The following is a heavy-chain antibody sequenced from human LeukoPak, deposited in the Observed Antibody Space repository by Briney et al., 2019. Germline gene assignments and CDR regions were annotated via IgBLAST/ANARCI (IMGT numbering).Heavy chain of an antibody. CDR3: AKSFGPVIAAAGTGAD. CDR1: GFTFSSYG. J-gene: IGHJ4*02. V-gene: IGHV3-23*01. D-gene: IGHD6-13*01. CDR2: ISGSGVNT. Sequence: GESLRLSCAASGFTFSSYGMHWVRQAPGKGLEWVSAISGSGVNTDHADSVKGRFTISRDNSKNTLYLQMNSLRVEDTAVYYCAKSFGPVIAAAGTGADWGQGTLVTVSS.